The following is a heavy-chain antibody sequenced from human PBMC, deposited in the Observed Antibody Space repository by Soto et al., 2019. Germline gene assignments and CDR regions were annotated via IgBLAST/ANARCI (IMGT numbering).Heavy chain of an antibody. CDR1: GGTFSSYA. J-gene: IGHJ6*02. V-gene: IGHV1-69*13. D-gene: IGHD5-12*01. Sequence: GASVKVSCKASGGTFSSYAISWVRQAPGQGLEWMGGIIPIFGTANYAQKFQGRVTITADESTSTAYMELGSLRSEDTAVYYCARDNVRDGYNYNYYYGMDVWGQGTTVTVSS. CDR3: ARDNVRDGYNYNYYYGMDV. CDR2: IIPIFGTA.